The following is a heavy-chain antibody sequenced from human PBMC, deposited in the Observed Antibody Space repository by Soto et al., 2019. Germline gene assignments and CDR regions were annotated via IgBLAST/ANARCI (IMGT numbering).Heavy chain of an antibody. J-gene: IGHJ6*02. D-gene: IGHD5-18*01. Sequence: EVQLLESGGGLVQPGGSLRLSCAASGFTFSSYAMSWVRQAPGKGLEWVSAISGSGGSTYYADSVKGRFTISRDNSKNTLYLQMNSLRAEDTAVYYCAKAGGDTAMVNTYYYYYGMDVWGQGTTVTVSS. CDR2: ISGSGGST. CDR1: GFTFSSYA. CDR3: AKAGGDTAMVNTYYYYYGMDV. V-gene: IGHV3-23*01.